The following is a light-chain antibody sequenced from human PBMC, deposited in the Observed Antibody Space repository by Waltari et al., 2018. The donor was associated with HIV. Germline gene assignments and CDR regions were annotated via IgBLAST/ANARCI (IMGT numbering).Light chain of an antibody. J-gene: IGLJ2*01. CDR2: EVT. Sequence: QSALTQPPSASGPPGQSVTISCTGTSNDVGRYDFVSWYQLRPGNVPKLIIYEVTKRPSGVAVRFSGSKSGNTASLTVSGLQNDDEADYYCSSYAANNTFVSFGGGTKLTVL. CDR1: SNDVGRYDF. CDR3: SSYAANNTFVS. V-gene: IGLV2-8*01.